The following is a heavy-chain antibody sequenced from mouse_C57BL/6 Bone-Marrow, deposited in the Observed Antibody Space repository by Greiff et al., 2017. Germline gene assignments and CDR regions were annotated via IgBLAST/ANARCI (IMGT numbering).Heavy chain of an antibody. CDR2: IYPRDGST. J-gene: IGHJ3*01. V-gene: IGHV1-78*01. CDR1: GYTFTDHT. D-gene: IGHD4-1*01. CDR3: ARCWDPAGFAY. Sequence: VHVQQSDAELVKPGASVKISCKASGYTFTDHTIHWMKQRPEQGLEWIGYIYPRDGSTKYNEKFKGKATLTADKSSSTAYMQLNSLTSEDSAFYFCARCWDPAGFAYWGQGTLVTVSA.